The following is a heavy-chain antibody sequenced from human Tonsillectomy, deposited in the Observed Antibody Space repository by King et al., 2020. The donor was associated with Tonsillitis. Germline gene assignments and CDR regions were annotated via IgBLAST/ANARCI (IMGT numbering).Heavy chain of an antibody. CDR1: GGSISSDAYS. CDR2: IYHSGST. J-gene: IGHJ6*02. D-gene: IGHD5-18*01. Sequence: QLQESGSGLVKPSQTLSLTCAVSGGSISSDAYSWSWIRQPPGKGLEWIGYIYHSGSTYYKPSLKSRVTISLDRSKNQFSLKLSSVTAADTAVYYCARASGYGYSYGMDVWGQGTTVTVSS. V-gene: IGHV4-30-2*01. CDR3: ARASGYGYSYGMDV.